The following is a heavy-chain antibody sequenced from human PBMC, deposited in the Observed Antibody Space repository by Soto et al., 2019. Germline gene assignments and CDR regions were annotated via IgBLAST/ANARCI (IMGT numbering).Heavy chain of an antibody. J-gene: IGHJ5*02. CDR2: IYSDGTT. CDR3: ARDCSGGSCDPALGA. D-gene: IGHD2-15*01. Sequence: EVHLVESGGGLIQPGGSLTLSCAASGFAVSNTYMSWVRQAPGRGLEWVSFIYSDGTTCYADSVKGRFTISRDTSKNTLYLQMNSLRAEDTAVDYCARDCSGGSCDPALGAWGQGTLVTVSS. V-gene: IGHV3-53*01. CDR1: GFAVSNTY.